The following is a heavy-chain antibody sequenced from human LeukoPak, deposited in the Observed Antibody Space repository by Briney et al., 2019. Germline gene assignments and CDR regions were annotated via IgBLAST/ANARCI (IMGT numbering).Heavy chain of an antibody. CDR3: AKDRRTTLYGEFDY. Sequence: GGSLRLSCAASGLTFSSYAMSWVRQAPGKGLEWVSGISSGGVGTYYADSVEGRFTVSRDNSKNTLYLQMNSLRAEDTAVYYCAKDRRTTLYGEFDYWGQGALVTVSS. CDR2: ISSGGVGT. V-gene: IGHV3-23*01. D-gene: IGHD3-3*01. CDR1: GLTFSSYA. J-gene: IGHJ4*02.